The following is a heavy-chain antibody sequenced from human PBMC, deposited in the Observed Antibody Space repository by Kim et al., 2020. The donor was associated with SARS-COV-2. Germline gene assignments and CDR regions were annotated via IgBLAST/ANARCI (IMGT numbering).Heavy chain of an antibody. V-gene: IGHV3-23*01. Sequence: GGSLRLSCAASGFTFSSYAMSWVRQAPGKGLEWVSAISGSGGSTYYADSVKGRFTISRDNSKNTLYLQMNSLRADDTAVYYCASGYSSGWPYYYGMDVWGQGTTVTVSS. CDR1: GFTFSSYA. J-gene: IGHJ6*02. CDR3: ASGYSSGWPYYYGMDV. D-gene: IGHD6-19*01. CDR2: ISGSGGST.